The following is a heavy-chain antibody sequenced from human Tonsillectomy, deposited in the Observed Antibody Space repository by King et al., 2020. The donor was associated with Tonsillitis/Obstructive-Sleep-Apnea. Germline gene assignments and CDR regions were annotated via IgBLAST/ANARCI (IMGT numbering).Heavy chain of an antibody. J-gene: IGHJ5*02. CDR1: GGSVSSGNYY. CDR2: IYYSGST. CDR3: ARGVVPAALTWFDP. Sequence: VQLQESGPGLVKPSETLSLTCTVSGGSVSSGNYYWSWIRQSPGKGLEWIGYIYYSGSTNYNPSLKSRVTISVDTSKNQFSLKLSSVTAADTAVYYCARGVVPAALTWFDPWGQGTLVTVSS. D-gene: IGHD2-2*01. V-gene: IGHV4-61*01.